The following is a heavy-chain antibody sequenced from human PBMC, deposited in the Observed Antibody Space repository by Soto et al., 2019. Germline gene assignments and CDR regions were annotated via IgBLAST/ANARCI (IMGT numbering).Heavy chain of an antibody. Sequence: SVKVSCKASGGTFSSYAISWVRQAPGQGLEWMGGIIPIFGTANYAQKFQGRVTITADESTSTAYMELSSLRSEDTAVYYCARGIDYDILTGSQYYFDYWGQETLVTVS. CDR3: ARGIDYDILTGSQYYFDY. CDR1: GGTFSSYA. V-gene: IGHV1-69*13. J-gene: IGHJ4*02. CDR2: IIPIFGTA. D-gene: IGHD3-9*01.